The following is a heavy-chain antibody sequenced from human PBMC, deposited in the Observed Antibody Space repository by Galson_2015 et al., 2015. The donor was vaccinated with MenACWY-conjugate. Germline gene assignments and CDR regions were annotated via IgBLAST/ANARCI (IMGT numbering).Heavy chain of an antibody. CDR1: GFPFYSYW. Sequence: SLRLSCAASGFPFYSYWMTWVRQAPGKGLEWVANIKSDGSEQYYLDSVRGRFTISRDNAKNSLFLQINSLRPDDTAVYFCVRPIMKFGAVGSIDYGGQGTLVPVST. D-gene: IGHD3-16*01. CDR3: VRPIMKFGAVGSIDY. J-gene: IGHJ4*02. V-gene: IGHV3-7*01. CDR2: IKSDGSEQ.